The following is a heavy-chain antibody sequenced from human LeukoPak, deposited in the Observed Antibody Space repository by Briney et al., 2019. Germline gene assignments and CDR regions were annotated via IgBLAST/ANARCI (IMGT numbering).Heavy chain of an antibody. Sequence: GGPLRLSCAASGFTFSSYGMHWVRQAPGKGLEWVAVISYDGSNKYYADSVKGRFTISRDNSKNTLYLQMNSLRAEDTAVYYCVAGYYYDSSGYRDDYWGQGTLVTVSS. CDR2: ISYDGSNK. J-gene: IGHJ4*02. D-gene: IGHD3-22*01. V-gene: IGHV3-30*03. CDR3: VAGYYYDSSGYRDDY. CDR1: GFTFSSYG.